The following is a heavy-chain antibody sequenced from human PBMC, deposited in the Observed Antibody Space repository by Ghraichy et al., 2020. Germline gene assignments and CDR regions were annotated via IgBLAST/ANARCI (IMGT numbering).Heavy chain of an antibody. Sequence: SETLSLTCTVSGGSISSSSYYWGWIRQPPGKGLEWIGSIYYSGSTYYNPSLKSRVTISVDTSKNQFSLKLSSVTAADTAVYYCARQRPVEMATLWYFDLWGRGTLVTVS. CDR1: GGSISSSSYY. V-gene: IGHV4-39*01. CDR3: ARQRPVEMATLWYFDL. CDR2: IYYSGST. D-gene: IGHD5-24*01. J-gene: IGHJ2*01.